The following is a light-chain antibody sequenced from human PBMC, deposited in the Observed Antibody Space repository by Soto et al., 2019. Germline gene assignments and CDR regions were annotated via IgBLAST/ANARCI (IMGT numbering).Light chain of an antibody. CDR3: QQYNSYSKT. CDR2: KAS. J-gene: IGKJ1*01. Sequence: DIQMTQSPSTLSASVGDRVTITCRASQSISSWLAWYQQKPGKAPKLLIYKASSLESGVPSRFSGSGSGTEFTLTISSLQPDDFATYYCQQYNSYSKTFGHGTKVDLK. V-gene: IGKV1-5*03. CDR1: QSISSW.